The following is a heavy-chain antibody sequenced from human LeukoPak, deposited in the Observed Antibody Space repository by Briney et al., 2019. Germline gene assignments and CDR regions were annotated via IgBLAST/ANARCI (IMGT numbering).Heavy chain of an antibody. CDR2: ISAYNGNT. J-gene: IGHJ6*02. D-gene: IGHD4-17*01. Sequence: GASVEVSCKASGYTFTSYGISWVRQAPGQGLEWMAWISAYNGNTNYAQKLQGRVTMTTDTSTSTAYMELRSLRSDDTAVYYCARYTVTATNYYYYGMDVWGQGTTVTVSS. V-gene: IGHV1-18*01. CDR3: ARYTVTATNYYYYGMDV. CDR1: GYTFTSYG.